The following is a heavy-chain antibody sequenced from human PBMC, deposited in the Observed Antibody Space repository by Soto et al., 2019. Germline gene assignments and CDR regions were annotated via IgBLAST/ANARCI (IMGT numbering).Heavy chain of an antibody. Sequence: SLKVSCKASGYTFTGYYMHWVRQAPGQGLEWMGWINPNSGGTNYAQKFQGWVTMTRDTSISTAYMELSRLRSDDTAVYYCARDTPIMYSSSWFYYYYYGMDVWG. V-gene: IGHV1-2*04. D-gene: IGHD6-13*01. CDR1: GYTFTGYY. CDR2: INPNSGGT. J-gene: IGHJ6*02. CDR3: ARDTPIMYSSSWFYYYYYGMDV.